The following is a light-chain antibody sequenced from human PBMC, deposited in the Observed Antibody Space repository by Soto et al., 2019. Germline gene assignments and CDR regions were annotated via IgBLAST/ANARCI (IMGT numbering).Light chain of an antibody. Sequence: DIQMTQSPSSLSASVGDRVTITCRASRTIAGYVNWYQQRPGEAPNLLIYAASSLQSGVPSRFRGSGSGTDFTLTINSLQPEDFATFYCQQTYSTPRTFGQGTKVDIK. CDR3: QQTYSTPRT. CDR1: RTIAGY. CDR2: AAS. J-gene: IGKJ1*01. V-gene: IGKV1-39*01.